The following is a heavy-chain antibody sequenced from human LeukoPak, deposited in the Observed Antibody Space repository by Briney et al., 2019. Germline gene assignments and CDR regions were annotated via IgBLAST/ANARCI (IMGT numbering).Heavy chain of an antibody. CDR3: ARDTLDYFDY. J-gene: IGHJ4*02. Sequence: SETLSLTCTVSGGSITGYYWSWIRQPPGKGLEWIAYIYYTGSTNYNPSLKSRVTISVDTSKNQFSLKLDSVTAADTAVYYCARDTLDYFDYWGQGTLATVSS. CDR2: IYYTGST. V-gene: IGHV4-59*01. CDR1: GGSITGYY.